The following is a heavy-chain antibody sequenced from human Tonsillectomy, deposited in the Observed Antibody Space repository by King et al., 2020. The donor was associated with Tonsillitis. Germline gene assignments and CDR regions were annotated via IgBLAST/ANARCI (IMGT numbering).Heavy chain of an antibody. D-gene: IGHD1-26*01. CDR2: IYASGST. Sequence: VQLHESGPGLVKPSQTLSLTCTVSGGSISNGTYYWSWIRQPAGKGLGWSGRIYASGSTNYNPSLTSRVTMSVDTSQNQFSLKLSSVTAADTAVYYCARDWDRYWGQGTLVTVSS. CDR3: ARDWDRY. J-gene: IGHJ4*02. CDR1: GGSISNGTYY. V-gene: IGHV4-61*02.